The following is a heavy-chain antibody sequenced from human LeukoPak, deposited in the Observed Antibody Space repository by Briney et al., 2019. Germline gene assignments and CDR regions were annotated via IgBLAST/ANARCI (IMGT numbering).Heavy chain of an antibody. Sequence: VASVKVSCKASGYTFTSYAMNWVRQAPGQGLEWMGWINTNTGNPTYAQGFTGRFVFSLDTSVSTAYLQISSLKAEDTAVYYCARTPLGDGYNYVGSSGHWGQGTLVTVSS. CDR2: INTNTGNP. CDR3: ARTPLGDGYNYVGSSGH. J-gene: IGHJ4*02. D-gene: IGHD5-24*01. V-gene: IGHV7-4-1*02. CDR1: GYTFTSYA.